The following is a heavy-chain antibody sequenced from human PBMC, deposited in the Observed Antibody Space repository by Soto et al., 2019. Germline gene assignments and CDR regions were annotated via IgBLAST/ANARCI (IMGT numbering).Heavy chain of an antibody. J-gene: IGHJ4*02. CDR2: MSYDGTVQ. Sequence: QVQLVESGGGVVQPGRSLRLSCAASGFTFSDYAIHWVRQAPGKGLEWVAAMSYDGTVQRYADSIGGRLTISRDNSKNTLYLQMKRLRPEDTAIYYCAKVPMPAIAIARLLDFWCQGTPVTVSS. D-gene: IGHD2-2*02. CDR3: AKVPMPAIAIARLLDF. CDR1: GFTFSDYA. V-gene: IGHV3-30*18.